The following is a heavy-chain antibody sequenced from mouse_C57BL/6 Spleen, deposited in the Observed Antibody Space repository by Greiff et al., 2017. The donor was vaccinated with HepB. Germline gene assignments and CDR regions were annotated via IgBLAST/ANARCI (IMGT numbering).Heavy chain of an antibody. CDR2: INPNNGGT. V-gene: IGHV1-26*01. Sequence: EVQLQQSGPELVKPGASVKISCKASGYTFTNYYMNWVKQSHGKSLEWIGDINPNNGGTSYNRKLKGKATLTVDKSSSTAYMELRSLTSEDSAVYYCARYGNYGRYAMDYWGQGTSVTVSS. D-gene: IGHD2-1*01. J-gene: IGHJ4*01. CDR1: GYTFTNYY. CDR3: ARYGNYGRYAMDY.